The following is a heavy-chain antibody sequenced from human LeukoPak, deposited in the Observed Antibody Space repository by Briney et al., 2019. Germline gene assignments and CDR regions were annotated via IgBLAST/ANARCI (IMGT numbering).Heavy chain of an antibody. CDR3: ASGLAVGGVPDC. CDR1: GDSINSSKYY. J-gene: IGHJ4*02. V-gene: IGHV4-39*01. Sequence: SGTLSLTCSVSGDSINSSKYYWGWVRQPPGKGLESIGGFYYSGNTYHTPSLKSRVTISVDTAKNQFSLKMTSVTAADTAVYYCASGLAVGGVPDCWGQGTLVIVSS. CDR2: FYYSGNT. D-gene: IGHD2-8*02.